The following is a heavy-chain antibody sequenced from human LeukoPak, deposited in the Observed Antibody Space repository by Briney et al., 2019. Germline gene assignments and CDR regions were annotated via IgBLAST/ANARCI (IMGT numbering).Heavy chain of an antibody. V-gene: IGHV1-18*04. CDR1: GYTFTSYG. D-gene: IGHD1-26*01. CDR2: ISAYNGNT. Sequence: ASVKVSCKASGYTFTSYGISWVRQAPGQGLEWMGWISAYNGNTNYAQKLQGRVTMTTDTSTSTAYMELSSLRSEDTAVYYCARVRGGAPSLVAAFDIWGQGTMVTVSS. J-gene: IGHJ3*02. CDR3: ARVRGGAPSLVAAFDI.